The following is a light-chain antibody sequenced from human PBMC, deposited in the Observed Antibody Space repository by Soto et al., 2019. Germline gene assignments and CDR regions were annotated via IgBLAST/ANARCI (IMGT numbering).Light chain of an antibody. V-gene: IGLV2-14*01. CDR3: SSYTNSNTLV. CDR1: SSDAGGYNY. Sequence: LTHTASGSRLDRPALPITCTKTSSDAGGYNYVSWYQQYPGKAPKLMIYDVDTRPSGVSNRFSGSKSGNTASLTISGLQADDEADYYCSSYTNSNTLVFGSGTKVTVL. CDR2: DVD. J-gene: IGLJ1*01.